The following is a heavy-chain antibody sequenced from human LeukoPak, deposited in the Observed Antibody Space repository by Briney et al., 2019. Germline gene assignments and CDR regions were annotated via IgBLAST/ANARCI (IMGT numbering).Heavy chain of an antibody. Sequence: SGGSLRLSCEASGFTFSNNWMTWVRQAPGKGLEWVANIKQDGTKTYYVDSVKGRFTTSRDNAKNSVYLQMNSLRAEDTAVYFCAKDNPLPLWGQGTLVSVSS. J-gene: IGHJ4*02. CDR2: IKQDGTKT. CDR1: GFTFSNNW. V-gene: IGHV3-7*04. CDR3: AKDNPLPL. D-gene: IGHD1-14*01.